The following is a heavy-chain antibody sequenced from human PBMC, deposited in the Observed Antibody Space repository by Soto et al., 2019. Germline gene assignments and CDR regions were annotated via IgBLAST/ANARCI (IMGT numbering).Heavy chain of an antibody. CDR1: GGSSNSRNYY. J-gene: IGHJ5*02. CDR3: ARLGCSGSTCPSVTWFDP. CDR2: IHYSGTT. D-gene: IGHD2-2*01. Sequence: QLQLQESGPRLVRPSETLSPTCCVSGGSSNSRNYYWAWVRQPPGKGREWLGSIHYSGTTYYNPSLESRVTISVDSAKNQFSLELSSVTAADTAVYFCARLGCSGSTCPSVTWFDPWGQGTLVTVSS. V-gene: IGHV4-39*01.